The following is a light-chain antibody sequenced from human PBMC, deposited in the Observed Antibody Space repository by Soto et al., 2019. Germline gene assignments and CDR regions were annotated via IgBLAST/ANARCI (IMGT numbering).Light chain of an antibody. CDR2: DAS. J-gene: IGKJ1*01. CDR1: QSVSSY. V-gene: IGKV3-11*01. CDR3: QQRGKWPRT. Sequence: EIVLTQSPATLSLSPGERATLSCRASQSVSSYFAWYQQKPGQAPRLLIYDASNRATGIPARFSGSGSGTDFPLTISSLEPEDFAVYYCQQRGKWPRTFGQGTKVEI.